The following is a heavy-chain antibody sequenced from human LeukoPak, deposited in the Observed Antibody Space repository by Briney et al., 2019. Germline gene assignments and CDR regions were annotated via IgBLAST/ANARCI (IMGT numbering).Heavy chain of an antibody. V-gene: IGHV4-31*03. Sequence: PSETLSLTCTVSGGSISSGGYYWSWIRQHPGKGLEWIGYIYYSGSTYYNPSLKSRVTISVDTSKNQFSLKLSSVTAADTAVYYCARGTGGITMVRGVIPFDYWGQGTLVTVSS. J-gene: IGHJ4*02. CDR2: IYYSGST. D-gene: IGHD3-10*01. CDR3: ARGTGGITMVRGVIPFDY. CDR1: GGSISSGGYY.